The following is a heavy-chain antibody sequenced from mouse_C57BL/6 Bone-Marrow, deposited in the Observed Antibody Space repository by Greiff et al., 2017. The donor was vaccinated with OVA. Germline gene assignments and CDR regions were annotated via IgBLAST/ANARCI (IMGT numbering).Heavy chain of an antibody. V-gene: IGHV1-55*01. CDR3: ARDDYPY. CDR2: IYPGSGST. CDR1: GYTFTSYW. Sequence: QVQLQQSGAELVKPGASVKMSCKASGYTFTSYWITWVKQRPGQGLEWIGDIYPGSGSTNYNEKFKSKATLTVDTSSSTAYMQLSSRTSEDAAVYYCARDDYPYWGQGTTLTVSA. D-gene: IGHD2-4*01. J-gene: IGHJ2*01.